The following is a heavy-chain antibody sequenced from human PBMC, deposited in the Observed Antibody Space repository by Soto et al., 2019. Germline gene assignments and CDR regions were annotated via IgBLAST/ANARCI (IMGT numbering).Heavy chain of an antibody. CDR3: AKAARPFRGATKYGMDV. J-gene: IGHJ6*02. Sequence: GGSLRLSCAASGFTFSSYGMHWVRQAPGKGLEWVAVISYDGSNKYYADSVKGRFTISRDNSKNTLYLQMNSLRAEDTAVYYCAKAARPFRGATKYGMDVWGQGTTVTVSS. CDR1: GFTFSSYG. CDR2: ISYDGSNK. D-gene: IGHD6-6*01. V-gene: IGHV3-30*18.